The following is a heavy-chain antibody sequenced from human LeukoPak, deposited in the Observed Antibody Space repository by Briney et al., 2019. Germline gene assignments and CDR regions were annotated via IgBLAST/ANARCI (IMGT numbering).Heavy chain of an antibody. V-gene: IGHV4-59*11. D-gene: IGHD3-10*01. CDR3: ARGSVRGEFDP. CDR1: GASISSHY. CDR2: IYYSVRT. J-gene: IGHJ5*02. Sequence: SETLSLTCSVSGASISSHYWSWIRQPPGKGLEWIGYIYYSVRTNYNPSLKSRVTISVDMPNNQFSLKMSSVTAADTAVYSCARGSVRGEFDPWGQGTLVTVSS.